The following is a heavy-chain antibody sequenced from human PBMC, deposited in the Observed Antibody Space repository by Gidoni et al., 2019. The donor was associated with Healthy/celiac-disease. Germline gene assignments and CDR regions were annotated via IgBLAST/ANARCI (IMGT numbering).Heavy chain of an antibody. V-gene: IGHV4-39*01. D-gene: IGHD6-13*01. J-gene: IGHJ6*02. Sequence: QLKLQESGPGLVKPSETLSLTCNVSGGSISSSSYSWGWIRQPPGKWLEWIGSIYYSGSTYYNPSLKSRVTISVDTSKNQFSLKLSSVTAADTAVYYCASEYSSSWFYYYGMDVWGQGTTVTVSS. CDR2: IYYSGST. CDR1: GGSISSSSYS. CDR3: ASEYSSSWFYYYGMDV.